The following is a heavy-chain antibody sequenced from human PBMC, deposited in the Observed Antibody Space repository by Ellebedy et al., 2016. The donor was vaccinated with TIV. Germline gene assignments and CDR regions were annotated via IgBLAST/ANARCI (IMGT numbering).Heavy chain of an antibody. CDR1: GFTFSSYS. Sequence: GGSLRLSCAASGFTFSSYSMNWVRQAPGKGLEWVSYISSSSSTIYYADSVKGRFTISRDNAKNSLYLQMNSLRDEDTAVYYCARGENFDSSGYYYHFGNYWGQGTLVTVSS. D-gene: IGHD3-22*01. V-gene: IGHV3-48*02. CDR2: ISSSSSTI. J-gene: IGHJ4*02. CDR3: ARGENFDSSGYYYHFGNY.